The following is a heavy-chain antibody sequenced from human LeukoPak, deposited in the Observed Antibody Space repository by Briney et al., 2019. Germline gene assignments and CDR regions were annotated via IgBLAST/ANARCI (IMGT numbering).Heavy chain of an antibody. J-gene: IGHJ4*02. V-gene: IGHV3-48*01. D-gene: IGHD6-13*01. CDR1: GFTFSSYS. CDR2: ISSSSSTI. CDR3: AKSPRRGPDSS. Sequence: GGSLRLSCAASGFTFSSYSMNWVRQAPGKGLEWVSHISSSSSTIYYADSVKGRFTISRDNSKNTLYLQMNSLRAEDTAVYYCAKSPRRGPDSSWGQGTLVTVSS.